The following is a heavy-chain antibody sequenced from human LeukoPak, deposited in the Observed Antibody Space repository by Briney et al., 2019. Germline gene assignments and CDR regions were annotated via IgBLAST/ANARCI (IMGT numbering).Heavy chain of an antibody. V-gene: IGHV3-74*01. CDR1: GFTFSSYW. CDR3: ARGVAVAGS. J-gene: IGHJ5*02. Sequence: QTGGSLRLSCAASGFTFSSYWMHWVRQAPGKGLVGVSRNNSDWSSTSYADSAKGRFTISRDNAKNTLYLQMNSLRAEGTAVYYCARGVAVAGSWGQGTLVTVSS. D-gene: IGHD6-19*01. CDR2: NNSDWSST.